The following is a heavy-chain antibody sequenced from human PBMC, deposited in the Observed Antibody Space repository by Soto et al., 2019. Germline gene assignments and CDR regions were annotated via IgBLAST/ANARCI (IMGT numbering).Heavy chain of an antibody. Sequence: GASVKVSCKASGFTFTNSAVQWVRQARGRRLEWIGWIVVATANTDYAQKFQERVAITRDMSTSTTYMELSSLRSEDTAVYYCAAGVMVGQDYYYGMDVWGQGTTVTVSS. CDR3: AAGVMVGQDYYYGMDV. J-gene: IGHJ6*02. CDR1: GFTFTNSA. CDR2: IVVATANT. D-gene: IGHD2-15*01. V-gene: IGHV1-58*01.